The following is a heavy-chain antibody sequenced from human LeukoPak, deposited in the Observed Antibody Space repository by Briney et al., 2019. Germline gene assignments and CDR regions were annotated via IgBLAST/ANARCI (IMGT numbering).Heavy chain of an antibody. CDR2: INPNSGGT. V-gene: IGHV1-2*02. CDR3: ARGGIAAAGLGDSGY. CDR1: GYTFTGYY. Sequence: GASVKVSCKASGYTFTGYYMHWVRQAPGQGLEWMGWINPNSGGTNYAQKFQGRVTMTRDTSISTAYMELSRLRSDDTAVYYCARGGIAAAGLGDSGYWGQGTLVTVSS. J-gene: IGHJ4*02. D-gene: IGHD6-13*01.